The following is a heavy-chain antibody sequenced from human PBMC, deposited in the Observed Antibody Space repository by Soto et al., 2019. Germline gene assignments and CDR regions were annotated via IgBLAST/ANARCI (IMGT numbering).Heavy chain of an antibody. V-gene: IGHV3-33*01. CDR3: ARGVRVPGAAYYYYYYGMDV. J-gene: IGHJ6*02. D-gene: IGHD7-27*01. CDR1: GFTFSSYG. Sequence: GGSLRLSCAASGFTFSSYGMHWVRQAPGKGLEWVAVIWYDGSNKYYADSVKGRFTISRDNSKNTLYLQMNSLRAEDTAVYYCARGVRVPGAAYYYYYYGMDVWGQGTTVTVSS. CDR2: IWYDGSNK.